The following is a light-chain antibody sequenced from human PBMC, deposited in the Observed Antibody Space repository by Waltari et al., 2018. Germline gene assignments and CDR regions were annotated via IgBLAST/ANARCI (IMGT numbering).Light chain of an antibody. J-gene: IGLJ2*01. CDR3: QSLDISLSGGEI. CDR1: SSNIGAGHD. Sequence: QSVLTQPPSVSGAPGQRVTISCTGSSSNIGAGHDVNWYQQFPGTGPKLLIYGTTNRPSGVPDRVSGSKSGTSASLTITGLQAEDEADYYCQSLDISLSGGEIFGGGTKV. V-gene: IGLV1-40*01. CDR2: GTT.